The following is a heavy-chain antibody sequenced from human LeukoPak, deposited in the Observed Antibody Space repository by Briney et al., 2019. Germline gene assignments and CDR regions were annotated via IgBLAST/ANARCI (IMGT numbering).Heavy chain of an antibody. V-gene: IGHV4-59*01. J-gene: IGHJ4*02. CDR1: GGSISSYY. D-gene: IGHD3-22*01. CDR2: IYYSGST. Sequence: ASETLSLTCTVSGGSISSYYWSWIRQPPGKGLEWIGYIYYSGSTNYNPSLKSRVTISVDTSKNPFSLKLSSVTAADTAVYYCARTRSGYDSSGYYYVGSFDYWGQGTLVTVSS. CDR3: ARTRSGYDSSGYYYVGSFDY.